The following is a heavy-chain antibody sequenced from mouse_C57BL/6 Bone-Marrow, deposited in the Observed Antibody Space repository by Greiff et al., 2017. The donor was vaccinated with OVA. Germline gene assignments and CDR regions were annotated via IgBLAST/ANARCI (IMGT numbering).Heavy chain of an antibody. Sequence: VQLQQSGPELVKPGASVKISCKASGYSFTGYYMNWVKQSPEKSLEWIGEINPSTGGTTYNQKFKAKATLTVDKSSSTAYMQLKSLTSEDSAVYYCAREGYYYGSSYDAMDYWGQGTSVTVSS. CDR2: INPSTGGT. V-gene: IGHV1-42*01. CDR1: GYSFTGYY. J-gene: IGHJ4*01. CDR3: AREGYYYGSSYDAMDY. D-gene: IGHD1-1*01.